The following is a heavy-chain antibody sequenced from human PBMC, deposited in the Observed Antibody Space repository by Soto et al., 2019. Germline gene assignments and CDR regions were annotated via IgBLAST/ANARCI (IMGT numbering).Heavy chain of an antibody. CDR1: GFSLRTSGLG. CDR3: ARRRLTVTVAPVFDL. J-gene: IGHJ3*01. CDR2: IYWDGDK. D-gene: IGHD4-4*01. V-gene: IGHV2-5*02. Sequence: QITLKESGPTLVKPTQTLTLTCTFSGFSLRTSGLGVGWIRQPPGKALEWLALIYWDGDKRYNPSLNNRVTITEATSKNQVVLTMTNMDPVDTATSHLARRRLTVTVAPVFDLWGEGTMVTVSS.